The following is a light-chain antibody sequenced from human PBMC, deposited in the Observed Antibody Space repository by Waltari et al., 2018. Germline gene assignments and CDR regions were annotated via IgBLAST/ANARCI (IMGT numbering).Light chain of an antibody. V-gene: IGLV3-27*01. Sequence: SYDLTQPSSVSVSPGQPARITCSGDGLGKYNGRWFQQKPGQAPVVVIYKDNKRPSGIPERFSGSSSGTTITLTISGAQVEDEADYYCYSATDNNLVFGGGSRLTVL. CDR1: GLGKYN. J-gene: IGLJ2*01. CDR3: YSATDNNLV. CDR2: KDN.